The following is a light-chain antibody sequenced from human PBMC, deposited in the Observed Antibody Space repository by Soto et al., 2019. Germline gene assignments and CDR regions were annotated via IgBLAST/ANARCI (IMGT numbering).Light chain of an antibody. CDR1: QYVSNRL. J-gene: IGKJ2*01. CDR2: ATS. Sequence: EIVVTQSPGTLSLSPGERATLSCRVSQYVSNRLLAWYQQRPGQAPRLLIFATSGRATGIPVRFSASGSGTDFTLTISRLEPEDFAVYYCQQYGSSPTFGQGTKLEIK. CDR3: QQYGSSPT. V-gene: IGKV3-20*01.